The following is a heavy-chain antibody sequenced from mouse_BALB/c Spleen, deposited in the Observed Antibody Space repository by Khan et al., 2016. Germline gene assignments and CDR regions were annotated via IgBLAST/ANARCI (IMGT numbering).Heavy chain of an antibody. Sequence: EVQLQESGPSLVKPSQTLSLTCSVTGDSITSGNWNWIRKFPGNKLEYLGYISYSGNTYYNPSLKSRISITRDTSKNENYLQLNSVTTEDTATYYGASAYGYNIWYFDVWGAGTTVTVSS. V-gene: IGHV3-8*02. CDR1: GDSITSGN. J-gene: IGHJ1*01. CDR3: ASAYGYNIWYFDV. D-gene: IGHD1-1*01. CDR2: ISYSGNT.